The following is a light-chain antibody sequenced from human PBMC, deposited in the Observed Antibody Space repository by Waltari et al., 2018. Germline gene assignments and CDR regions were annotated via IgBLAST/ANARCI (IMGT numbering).Light chain of an antibody. CDR3: GTWDSSVPVGDFV. Sequence: QSVLTQPPSVSAAPGQQVTISCSGRSPNIAHKFVPRSQQVPGTAPKPPIYDNNKRPSEIPDRFSGSKSGTSATLGITGLQTGDEADYYCGTWDSSVPVGDFVFGTGTRVTVL. CDR2: DNN. J-gene: IGLJ1*01. CDR1: SPNIAHKF. V-gene: IGLV1-51*01.